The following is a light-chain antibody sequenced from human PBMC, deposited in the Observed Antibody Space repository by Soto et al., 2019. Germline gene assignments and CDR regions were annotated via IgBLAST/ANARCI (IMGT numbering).Light chain of an antibody. CDR1: SSDVGDYNY. V-gene: IGLV2-14*01. CDR3: SSYTSSSTVV. Sequence: QSVLTQPASVSGSPGQSITISCTGTSSDVGDYNYVSWYQQPPGKAPKLMIYDVSNRPSGVSNRFSGSKSGNTASLTISGLQAEDESDYYCSSYTSSSTVVFGGWTKLTVL. CDR2: DVS. J-gene: IGLJ2*01.